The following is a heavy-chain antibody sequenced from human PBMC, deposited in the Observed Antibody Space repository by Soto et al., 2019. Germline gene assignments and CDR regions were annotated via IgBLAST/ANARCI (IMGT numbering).Heavy chain of an antibody. CDR3: ARGRSDYYDSSGYQGGDY. D-gene: IGHD3-22*01. CDR1: GYTFTSYD. CDR2: MNPNSGNT. Sequence: QVQLVQSGAEVKKPGASVKVSCKASGYTFTSYDINWVRQATGQGLEWMGWMNPNSGNTGYAQKFQGRVTMTRSASIRAADMELSSLRSEDTAVYYCARGRSDYYDSSGYQGGDYWGQGTLVTVSS. V-gene: IGHV1-8*01. J-gene: IGHJ4*02.